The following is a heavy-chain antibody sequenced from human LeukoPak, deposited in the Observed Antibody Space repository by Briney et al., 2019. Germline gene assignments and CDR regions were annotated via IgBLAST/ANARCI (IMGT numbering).Heavy chain of an antibody. Sequence: SETLSLTCAVSGDFIRSYWWGWVRQPAGKGLEWIGRIYATGSTKFNPSLKSRLTMSMDTSTNQLSLKLSLTLTSVTAADTAVYFCARQGYTAGYYFLDFWSQGTLVTVSP. J-gene: IGHJ4*02. CDR3: ARQGYTAGYYFLDF. D-gene: IGHD1-26*01. CDR2: IYATGST. V-gene: IGHV4-4*07. CDR1: GDFIRSYW.